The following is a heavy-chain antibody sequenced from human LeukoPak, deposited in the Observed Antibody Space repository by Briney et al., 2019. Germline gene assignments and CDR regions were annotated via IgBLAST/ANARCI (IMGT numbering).Heavy chain of an antibody. CDR1: GFTFSSYG. CDR2: IRNDGRDK. J-gene: IGHJ4*02. V-gene: IGHV3-30*02. D-gene: IGHD6-13*01. Sequence: GGCLRLSCAASGFTFSSYGMHWVRQAPGKGLEWVAFIRNDGRDKYYADSVKGRFTISRDNSKNTLYLQMNSLRVEDTALYYCAKVLSSSWGYFGFWGQGTLVTVSS. CDR3: AKVLSSSWGYFGF.